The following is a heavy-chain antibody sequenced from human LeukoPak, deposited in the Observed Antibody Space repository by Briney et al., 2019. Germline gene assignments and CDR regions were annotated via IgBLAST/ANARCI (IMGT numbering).Heavy chain of an antibody. CDR2: INQDESAK. CDR3: ANHIVGATVDY. Sequence: GGSLRLSCAASGFTFSRFWMSWVRQAPGKGLEWVASINQDESAKHYVDSVRGRFTISRDNSKNTLYLQMNSLRAEDTAVYYCANHIVGATVDYWGQGTLVTVSS. D-gene: IGHD1-26*01. CDR1: GFTFSRFW. V-gene: IGHV3-7*01. J-gene: IGHJ4*02.